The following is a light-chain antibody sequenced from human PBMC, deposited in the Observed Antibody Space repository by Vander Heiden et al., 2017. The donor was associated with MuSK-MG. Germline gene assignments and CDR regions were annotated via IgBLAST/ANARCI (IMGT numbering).Light chain of an antibody. Sequence: DIQMTQSPSSVSVSVGDTVTITCRASQGVSSWLAWYQQKPGNAPKLLIYDASSLQTGVPLRFSGSGSGTDFTLTISSLQPEDFATYYCQQTNSFPLTFGGGTKVEIK. V-gene: IGKV1D-12*01. J-gene: IGKJ4*01. CDR2: DAS. CDR1: QGVSSW. CDR3: QQTNSFPLT.